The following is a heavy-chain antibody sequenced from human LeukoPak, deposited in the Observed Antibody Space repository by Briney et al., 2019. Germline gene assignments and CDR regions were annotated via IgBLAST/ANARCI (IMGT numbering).Heavy chain of an antibody. Sequence: SETLSLTCAVYGGSFSGYYWSWIRQPPGKGLEWIGEINHSGSTNYNPSLKSRVTISVDTSKNQSSLKLSSVTAADTAVYYCATRRRYYDFWSAPDAFDIWGQGTMVTVSS. J-gene: IGHJ3*02. D-gene: IGHD3-3*01. V-gene: IGHV4-34*01. CDR1: GGSFSGYY. CDR2: INHSGST. CDR3: ATRRRYYDFWSAPDAFDI.